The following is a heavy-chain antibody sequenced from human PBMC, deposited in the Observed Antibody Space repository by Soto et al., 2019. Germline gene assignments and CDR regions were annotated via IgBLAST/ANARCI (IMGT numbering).Heavy chain of an antibody. V-gene: IGHV4-39*01. CDR3: ARHGHGFLNQLDS. J-gene: IGHJ4*02. D-gene: IGHD2-2*01. CDR2: IYYSGST. CDR1: GDSISSSSYY. Sequence: SETLSLTCTVSGDSISSSSYYWGWIRQPPGKGLEWIGSIYYSGSTYYNPSLKSRVTTSIDTSNNQFSLKLTSVTAADTAVYYCARHGHGFLNQLDSWGQGTLVTVSS.